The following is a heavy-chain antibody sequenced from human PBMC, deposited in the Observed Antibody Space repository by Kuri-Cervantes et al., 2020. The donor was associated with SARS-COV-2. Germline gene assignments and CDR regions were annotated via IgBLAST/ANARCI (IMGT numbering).Heavy chain of an antibody. D-gene: IGHD1-7*01. CDR2: IRGSGGST. J-gene: IGHJ4*02. Sequence: GGSLRLSCAASGFTFSSYAMSWVRQAPGKGLEWVSTIRGSGGSTYYADSVKGRFTISRDNSKNTLYLQMGSLRAEDMAVYYCARELRGYNWNYGTGYFDYWGQGTLVTVSS. CDR3: ARELRGYNWNYGTGYFDY. CDR1: GFTFSSYA. V-gene: IGHV3-23*01.